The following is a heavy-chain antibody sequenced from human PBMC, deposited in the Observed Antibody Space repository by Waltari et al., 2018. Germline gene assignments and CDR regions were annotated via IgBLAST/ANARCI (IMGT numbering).Heavy chain of an antibody. J-gene: IGHJ4*02. CDR2: IFHTEAT. CDR3: VRAGYCSRSGCQTWAWD. V-gene: IGHV4-4*02. D-gene: IGHD2-2*01. Sequence: QVQLQESGPGLVKPSGTLSLTCAVSGGSLTSLNWSSWVRQPPGKGLEWIGEIFHTEATSYNPSLKSRLAISVDKSKNQFSLKLSSVTVADTAVYYCVRAGYCSRSGCQTWAWDWGQGTLVTVSS. CDR1: GGSLTSLNW.